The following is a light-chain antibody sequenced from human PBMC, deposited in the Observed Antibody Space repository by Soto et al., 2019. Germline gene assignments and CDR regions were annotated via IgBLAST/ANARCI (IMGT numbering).Light chain of an antibody. CDR1: QSVSSSY. CDR3: QQFGSPPYS. V-gene: IGKV3-20*01. Sequence: EIVLTQSPGTLSLSPGERATISCRASQSVSSSYLAWYQQKPGQAPMLLIYGASSRSTGIPDRFSGSGSGTYFTFTFSRLEPDDFAVYYCQQFGSPPYSFGQGTQLEIK. CDR2: GAS. J-gene: IGKJ2*01.